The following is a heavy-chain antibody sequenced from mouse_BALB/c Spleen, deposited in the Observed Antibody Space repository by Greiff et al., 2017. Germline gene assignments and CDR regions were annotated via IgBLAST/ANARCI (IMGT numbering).Heavy chain of an antibody. CDR1: GYSITSGYY. CDR3: AREGLYGNYAMDY. V-gene: IGHV3-6*02. D-gene: IGHD2-1*01. J-gene: IGHJ4*01. Sequence: EVQLQQSGPGLVKPSQSLSLTCSVTGYSITSGYYWNWIRQFPGNKLEWMGYISYDGSNNYNPSLKNRISITRDTSKNQFFLKLNSVTTEDTATYYCAREGLYGNYAMDYWGQGTSVTVSS. CDR2: ISYDGSN.